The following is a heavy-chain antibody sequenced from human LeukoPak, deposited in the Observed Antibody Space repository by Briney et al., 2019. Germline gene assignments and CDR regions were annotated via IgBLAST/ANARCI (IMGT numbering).Heavy chain of an antibody. D-gene: IGHD3-10*01. CDR1: GYSISSGYY. J-gene: IGHJ6*03. CDR2: IYYSGST. Sequence: SETLSLTCTVSGYSISSGYYWGWIRQPPGKGLEWIGSIYYSGSTYYNPSLKSRVTISVDTSKNQFSLKLSSVTAADTAVYYRARTTMVRGSYYMDVWGKGTTVTISS. V-gene: IGHV4-38-2*02. CDR3: ARTTMVRGSYYMDV.